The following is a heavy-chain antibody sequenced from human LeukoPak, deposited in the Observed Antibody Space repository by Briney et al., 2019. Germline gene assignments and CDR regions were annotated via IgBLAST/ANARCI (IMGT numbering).Heavy chain of an antibody. J-gene: IGHJ2*01. V-gene: IGHV4-39*02. CDR3: ARDPLIYFDL. CDR1: GGSISSSSYY. Sequence: PSETLSLTCTVSGGSISSSSYYWGWIRQPPGKGLEWIGSIYYSGSTYYNPSLKSRVTISVDTSKNQFSLKLSSVTAADTAVYYCARDPLIYFDLWGRGTLVTVSS. CDR2: IYYSGST. D-gene: IGHD3-16*01.